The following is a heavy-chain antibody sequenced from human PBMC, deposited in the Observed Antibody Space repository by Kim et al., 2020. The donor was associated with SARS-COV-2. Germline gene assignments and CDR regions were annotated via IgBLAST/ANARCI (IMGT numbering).Heavy chain of an antibody. D-gene: IGHD3-10*01. CDR2: ISYDGSNK. V-gene: IGHV3-30*18. CDR3: AKDYYGSGSYYNGDAFD. CDR1: GFTFSSYG. J-gene: IGHJ3*02. Sequence: GGSLRLSCAASGFTFSSYGMHWVRQAPGKGLEWVAVISYDGSNKYYADSVKGRFTISRDNSKNTLYLQMNSLRAEDTAVYYCAKDYYGSGSYYNGDAFD.